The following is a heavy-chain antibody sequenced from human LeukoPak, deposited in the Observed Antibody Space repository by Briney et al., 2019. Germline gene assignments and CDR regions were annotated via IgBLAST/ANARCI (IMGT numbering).Heavy chain of an antibody. CDR2: IYYSGST. Sequence: PSETLSLTCTVSGGSISSSSYYWGWIRQPPGKGLEWIGSIYYSGSTYYNPSLESRVTISVDTSKNQLSLKLSSVTAADTAVYYCARAYSSGWYGVEFFDYWGQGTLVTVSS. CDR1: GGSISSSSYY. V-gene: IGHV4-39*01. D-gene: IGHD6-19*01. CDR3: ARAYSSGWYGVEFFDY. J-gene: IGHJ4*02.